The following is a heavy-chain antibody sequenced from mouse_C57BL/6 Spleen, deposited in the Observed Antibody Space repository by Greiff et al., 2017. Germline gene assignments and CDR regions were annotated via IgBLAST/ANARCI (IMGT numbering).Heavy chain of an antibody. CDR2: INPSNGGT. CDR3: ARSAGSYNYFDY. Sequence: QVQLQQPGAELVKPGASVKMSCKASGYTFTSYWMHWVKQRPGQGLEWIGNINPSNGGTNYNEKFKSKATLTVDKSSSTAYMQLSSLTSEDSAVYYCARSAGSYNYFDYWGQGTTLTVSS. J-gene: IGHJ2*01. D-gene: IGHD1-1*02. CDR1: GYTFTSYW. V-gene: IGHV1-53*01.